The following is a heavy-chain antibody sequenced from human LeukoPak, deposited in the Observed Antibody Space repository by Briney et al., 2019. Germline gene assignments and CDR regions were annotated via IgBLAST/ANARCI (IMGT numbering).Heavy chain of an antibody. CDR3: ARGCRRWGTSCYSLPNWFDP. D-gene: IGHD2-2*02. CDR2: INHSGST. Sequence: SETLSLTCAVYGGSFSGYYWSWIRQPPGKGLEWIGEINHSGSTNYNPSLKSRVTISVDTSKNQFSLKLSSVTAADTAVYYCARGCRRWGTSCYSLPNWFDPWGQGTLVTVSS. CDR1: GGSFSGYY. J-gene: IGHJ5*02. V-gene: IGHV4-34*01.